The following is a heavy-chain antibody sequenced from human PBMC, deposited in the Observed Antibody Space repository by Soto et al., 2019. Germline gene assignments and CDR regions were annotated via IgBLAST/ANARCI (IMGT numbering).Heavy chain of an antibody. V-gene: IGHV4-34*01. D-gene: IGHD3-22*01. Sequence: QVQLQQWGAGLLKPSETLSLTCAVYGGSFSGYYWSWIRQPPGKGLEWIGEINHSGSTNYNPSLKSRVTISVDTSKNQFSLKLSTVTAADTAVYYCASYYYDSSGYYVDYWGQGTLVTVSS. CDR3: ASYYYDSSGYYVDY. J-gene: IGHJ4*02. CDR1: GGSFSGYY. CDR2: INHSGST.